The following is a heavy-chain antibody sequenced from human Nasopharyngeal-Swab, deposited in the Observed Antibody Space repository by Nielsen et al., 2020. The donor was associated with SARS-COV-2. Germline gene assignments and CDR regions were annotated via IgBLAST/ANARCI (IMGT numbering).Heavy chain of an antibody. V-gene: IGHV3-74*01. D-gene: IGHD4-11*01. CDR2: INSDGSST. CDR1: GFTFSSNW. J-gene: IGHJ4*02. Sequence: GGSLRLSCAASGFTFSSNWMHWVRQAPGKGLVWVSRINSDGSSTSYADSVKGRFTISRDNAKNTLYLQMNSLRAEDTAVYYCARSPTDYSNYAFDYWGQGTLVTASS. CDR3: ARSPTDYSNYAFDY.